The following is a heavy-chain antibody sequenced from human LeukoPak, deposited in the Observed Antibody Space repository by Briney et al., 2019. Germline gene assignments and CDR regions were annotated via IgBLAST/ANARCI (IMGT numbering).Heavy chain of an antibody. J-gene: IGHJ4*02. CDR2: INTYNGNT. CDR3: ARLAVGSSWSHDY. CDR1: GYTFNTYE. Sequence: GASVKVSCKASGYTFNTYEIAWVRQAPGQGLEWMGWINTYNGNTNYAQKVQGRVTMTTDTSTSTGYMELRNLRSDDTAVYYCARLAVGSSWSHDYWGQGTLVTVSS. V-gene: IGHV1-18*01. D-gene: IGHD6-13*01.